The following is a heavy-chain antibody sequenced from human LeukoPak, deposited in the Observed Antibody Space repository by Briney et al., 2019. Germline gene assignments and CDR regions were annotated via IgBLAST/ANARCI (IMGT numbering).Heavy chain of an antibody. CDR3: ARDLSSTSYYYIDV. CDR1: GGSISSGSYY. D-gene: IGHD2-2*01. Sequence: SQTQSLTCTVSGGSISSGSYYWSWLRQPAGKGLEWIGRIYTSGSTNYNPSLKSRVTISVDTSKNQFSLKLSSVTAADTAVYYCARDLSSTSYYYIDVWGKGTTVTVSS. J-gene: IGHJ6*03. CDR2: IYTSGST. V-gene: IGHV4-61*02.